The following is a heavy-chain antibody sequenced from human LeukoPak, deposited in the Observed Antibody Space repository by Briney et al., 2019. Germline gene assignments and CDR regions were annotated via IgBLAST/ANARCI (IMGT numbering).Heavy chain of an antibody. Sequence: ASVKVSCKASGYTFTSYYMHWVRQAPGQGLEWMGIINPSGGSTSYAQKFQGRVTMTRDTSTSTVYMELSSLRSEDTAVYYCAKSNSLYYYDSSGITPLYFDYGGQGTLVTVSS. CDR3: AKSNSLYYYDSSGITPLYFDY. CDR2: INPSGGST. CDR1: GYTFTSYY. J-gene: IGHJ4*02. D-gene: IGHD3-22*01. V-gene: IGHV1-46*01.